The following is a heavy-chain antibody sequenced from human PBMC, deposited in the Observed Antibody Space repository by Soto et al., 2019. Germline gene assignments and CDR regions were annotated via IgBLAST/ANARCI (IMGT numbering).Heavy chain of an antibody. Sequence: GGSLRLSCAVSGFTFSGAAIHWVRQAPGKGLEWIGRIRSKTNNYATAYADSVTGRLTLSRNDSSNTAYLQMNSLKTEDTAVYYCTTSPYWGQGTLVTVSS. CDR2: IRSKTNNYAT. CDR1: GFTFSGAA. CDR3: TTSPY. J-gene: IGHJ4*02. V-gene: IGHV3-73*01.